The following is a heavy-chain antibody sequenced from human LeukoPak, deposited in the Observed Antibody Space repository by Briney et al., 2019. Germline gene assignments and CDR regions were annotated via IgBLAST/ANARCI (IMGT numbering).Heavy chain of an antibody. CDR2: ISSSSSYI. D-gene: IGHD5-18*01. CDR3: ARVRSPRGYSYEVDY. V-gene: IGHV3-21*01. CDR1: GFTFSSYS. J-gene: IGHJ4*02. Sequence: GGSLRLSCAASGFTFSSYSMNWVRQAPGKGLEWVSSISSSSSYIYYADSVKGRFTISGDNAKNSLYLQMNSLRAEDTAVYYCARVRSPRGYSYEVDYWGQGTLVTVSS.